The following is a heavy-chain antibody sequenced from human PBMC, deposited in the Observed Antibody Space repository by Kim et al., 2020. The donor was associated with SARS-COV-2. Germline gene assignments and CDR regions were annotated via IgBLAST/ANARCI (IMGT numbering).Heavy chain of an antibody. CDR1: GYTFTSYA. CDR3: ARDHYSNYYYGMDV. CDR2: INAGNGNT. Sequence: ASVKVSCKASGYTFTSYAMHWVRQAPGQRLEWMGWINAGNGNTKYSQKFQGRVTITRDTSASTAYMELSSLRSEDTSVYYCARDHYSNYYYGMDVWCQGTTVIVSS. J-gene: IGHJ6*02. D-gene: IGHD4-4*01. V-gene: IGHV1-3*01.